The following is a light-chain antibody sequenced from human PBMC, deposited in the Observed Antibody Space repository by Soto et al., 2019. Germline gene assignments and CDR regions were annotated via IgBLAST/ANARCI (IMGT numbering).Light chain of an antibody. CDR3: QQYNNWPPWT. V-gene: IGKV3-15*01. J-gene: IGKJ1*01. Sequence: EIVMTQSPATLSVSPGERATLSCRASQSVSNNLAWYQQKPGQAPRVLIYRASTRATGIPPRFSGSGSGTEFTLTISNLQSEDFAVDYCQQYNNWPPWTFGQGTKVEIK. CDR1: QSVSNN. CDR2: RAS.